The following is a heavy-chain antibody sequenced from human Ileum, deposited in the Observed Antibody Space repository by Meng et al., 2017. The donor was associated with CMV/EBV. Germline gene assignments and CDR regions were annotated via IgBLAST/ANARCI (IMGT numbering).Heavy chain of an antibody. J-gene: IGHJ4*02. CDR3: ATQDFGFDF. V-gene: IGHV1-46*01. D-gene: IGHD3-3*01. Sequence: KISCKASRYSFARYYLHWVRQAPGQGLEWMGIINPSGGGTTYSPKFQGRVSMTRDTSTSTIYMELSSLRSDDTAVYFCATQDFGFDFWGQGTLVTVSS. CDR1: RYSFARYY. CDR2: INPSGGGT.